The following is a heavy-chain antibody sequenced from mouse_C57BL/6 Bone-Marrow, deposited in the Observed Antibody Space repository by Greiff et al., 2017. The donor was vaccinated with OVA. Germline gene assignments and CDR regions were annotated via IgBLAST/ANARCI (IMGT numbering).Heavy chain of an antibody. CDR2: ISSGGSYT. CDR3: ASPWTLAY. J-gene: IGHJ3*01. CDR1: GFTFSSYG. V-gene: IGHV5-6*01. Sequence: EVMVVESGGDLVKPGGSLKLSCAASGFTFSSYGMSWVRQTPDKRLEWVATISSGGSYTYYPDSVKGRFTISRDNAKNTLYLQMSSLKSEDTAMYYGASPWTLAYWGQGTLVTVSA.